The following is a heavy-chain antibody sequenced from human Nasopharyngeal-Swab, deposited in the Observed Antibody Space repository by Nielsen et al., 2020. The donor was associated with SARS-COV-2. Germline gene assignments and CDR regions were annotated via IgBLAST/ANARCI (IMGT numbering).Heavy chain of an antibody. D-gene: IGHD3-22*01. CDR1: GGSFSGHY. Sequence: SETLSLTCAVYGGSFSGHYWGWIRQPPGKGLEWIGSIYYSGSTYYNPSLKSRVTISVDTSKNQFSLKLSSVTAADTAVYYCARPYYDSSGYDSWFDPWGQGTLVTVSS. CDR3: ARPYYDSSGYDSWFDP. V-gene: IGHV4-39*01. CDR2: IYYSGST. J-gene: IGHJ5*02.